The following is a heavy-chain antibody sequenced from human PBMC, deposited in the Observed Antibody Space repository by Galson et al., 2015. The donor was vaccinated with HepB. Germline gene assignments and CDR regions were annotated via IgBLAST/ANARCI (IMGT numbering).Heavy chain of an antibody. D-gene: IGHD5-12*01. CDR3: ARLSRGYSGYRSPL. V-gene: IGHV3-7*01. Sequence: SLKLSCAASGFTFSSYWMSWVRQAPGKGLEWVANIKQDGSEKYYVDSVKGRFTISRGNAKNSLYLQMNSLRAEDTAVYYCARLSRGYSGYRSPLWGQGTLVTVSS. J-gene: IGHJ4*02. CDR1: GFTFSSYW. CDR2: IKQDGSEK.